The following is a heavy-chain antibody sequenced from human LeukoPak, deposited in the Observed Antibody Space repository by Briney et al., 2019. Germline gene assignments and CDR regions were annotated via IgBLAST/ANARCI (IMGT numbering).Heavy chain of an antibody. Sequence: SETLSLTCTVSGGSISSSSYYWGWIRQPPGKGLEWIGSIYYSGSTYYNPSLKSRVTISVDTSKNQFSLKLSSVTAADTAVYYCAREGYSYGTDYWGQGTLVTVSS. D-gene: IGHD5-18*01. CDR1: GGSISSSSYY. J-gene: IGHJ4*02. V-gene: IGHV4-39*07. CDR2: IYYSGST. CDR3: AREGYSYGTDY.